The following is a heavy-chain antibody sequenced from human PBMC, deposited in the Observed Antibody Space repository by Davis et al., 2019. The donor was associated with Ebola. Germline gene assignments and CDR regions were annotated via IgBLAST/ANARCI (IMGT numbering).Heavy chain of an antibody. D-gene: IGHD5-24*01. CDR1: GFDVNTNH. J-gene: IGHJ4*02. V-gene: IGHV3-53*01. Sequence: PGGSLRLSCAASGFDVNTNHMTWVRQAPGQGLEWVSFLDNTGKTYYADSVKGRFTISRDNSRNTVYLHMLSLRAEDTAVYYCAGEDGYSNDYWGQGTLVTVSP. CDR3: AGEDGYSNDY. CDR2: LDNTGKT.